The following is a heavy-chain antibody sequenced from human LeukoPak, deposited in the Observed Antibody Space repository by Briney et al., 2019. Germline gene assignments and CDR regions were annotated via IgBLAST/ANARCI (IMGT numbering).Heavy chain of an antibody. CDR3: AKIVPSYRSYGAFDI. V-gene: IGHV3-30*02. D-gene: IGHD3-16*02. Sequence: GGSLRLSCAASGFTFSSYGMHWVRQAPGKGLEWVAFIRYDGSNKYYADSVKGRFTISRDNSKNTLYLQMNSLRAEDTAVYYCAKIVPSYRSYGAFDIWGQGTMVTVSS. CDR1: GFTFSSYG. J-gene: IGHJ3*02. CDR2: IRYDGSNK.